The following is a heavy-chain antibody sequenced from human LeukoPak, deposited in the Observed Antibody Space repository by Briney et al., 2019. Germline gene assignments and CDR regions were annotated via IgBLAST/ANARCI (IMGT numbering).Heavy chain of an antibody. CDR3: ARDVGGYQRGYFDY. Sequence: SVKVSCKASGGTFSSYAISWVRQAPGQGLEWMGRIIPILGIANYAQKFQGRVTITADKSTSTAYMELSSLRSEDTAVYYCARDVGGYQRGYFDYWGQGTLVTVSS. CDR1: GGTFSSYA. D-gene: IGHD3-22*01. J-gene: IGHJ4*02. V-gene: IGHV1-69*04. CDR2: IIPILGIA.